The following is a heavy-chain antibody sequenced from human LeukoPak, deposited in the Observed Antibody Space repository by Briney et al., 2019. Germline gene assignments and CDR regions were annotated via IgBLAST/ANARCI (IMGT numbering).Heavy chain of an antibody. CDR2: IYYSGST. Sequence: SETLSLTCTVSGGSISSGGYYWGWIRQHPGKGLEWIGYIYYSGSTYYNPSLKSRVTISVDTSKNQFSLKLSSVTAADTAVYYCARVRKYRAAATRYYYGMDVWGQGTTVTVSS. D-gene: IGHD2-2*01. J-gene: IGHJ6*02. CDR3: ARVRKYRAAATRYYYGMDV. CDR1: GGSISSGGYY. V-gene: IGHV4-31*03.